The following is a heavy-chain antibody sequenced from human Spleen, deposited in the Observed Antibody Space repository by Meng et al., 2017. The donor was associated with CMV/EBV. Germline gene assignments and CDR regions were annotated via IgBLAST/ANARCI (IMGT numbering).Heavy chain of an antibody. Sequence: SETLSLTCTVSGGSITGHYWSWIRQPPGKGLECIGYIYYSGTTNYNPSLKSRVTISVDTSKNQFSLRLSSVTAADTAVYYCARGPLKHYDSIQIDSWGQGTLVTVSS. J-gene: IGHJ4*02. V-gene: IGHV4-59*11. D-gene: IGHD3-22*01. CDR2: IYYSGTT. CDR1: GGSITGHY. CDR3: ARGPLKHYDSIQIDS.